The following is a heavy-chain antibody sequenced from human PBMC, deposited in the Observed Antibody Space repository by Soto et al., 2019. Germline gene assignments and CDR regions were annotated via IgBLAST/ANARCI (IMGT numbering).Heavy chain of an antibody. Sequence: QVQLVQSGAEVKKPGASVKVSCKASGYTFTSYGISWVRQAPGQGLEWMGWISAYNGNTDYAQKLQGRVTMTTDTSTSKAYMELRSLRSDDTAVYYCARVVCLFLSCYSSDYWGQGTLVTVSS. CDR2: ISAYNGNT. J-gene: IGHJ4*02. CDR1: GYTFTSYG. D-gene: IGHD2-15*01. V-gene: IGHV1-18*01. CDR3: ARVVCLFLSCYSSDY.